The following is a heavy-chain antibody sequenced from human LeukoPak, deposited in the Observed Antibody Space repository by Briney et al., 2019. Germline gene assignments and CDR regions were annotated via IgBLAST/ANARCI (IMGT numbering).Heavy chain of an antibody. V-gene: IGHV3-30*02. Sequence: PGGSLRLSCAASGFTVSVYGMHCVREAPGKGLEWGAFIRFDGGEKYYADSGKGRFTISRDSSKDTLYLQMNSLRVEDTAMYYCAKDPKPDYTDIWGQGTMVTVSS. CDR2: IRFDGGEK. CDR3: AKDPKPDYTDI. CDR1: GFTVSVYG. J-gene: IGHJ3*02. D-gene: IGHD4-11*01.